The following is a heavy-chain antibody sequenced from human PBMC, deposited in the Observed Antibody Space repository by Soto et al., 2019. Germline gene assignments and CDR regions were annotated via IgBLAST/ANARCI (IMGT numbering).Heavy chain of an antibody. Sequence: SETLSLTCTVSGASISGDYYHWTWIRQSPGKGLEWIGYVFHSGSVLYNPSLKSRLHISVDTSKNQFSLRLTSVTAADTAVYFCAREDDGGDRDYYGLDVWGQGTTVTVSS. V-gene: IGHV4-30-4*08. CDR3: AREDDGGDRDYYGLDV. CDR2: VFHSGSV. D-gene: IGHD2-21*02. J-gene: IGHJ6*02. CDR1: GASISGDYYH.